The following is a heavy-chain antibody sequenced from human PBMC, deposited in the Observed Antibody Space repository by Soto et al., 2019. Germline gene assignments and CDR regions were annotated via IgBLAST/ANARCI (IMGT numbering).Heavy chain of an antibody. CDR3: ASGSTTVTTFDY. Sequence: QLQLQESGSGLVKPSQTLSLTCAVSGGSISSGAYSCTWIRQPPGKGLEWIGYIYHSGSTYYNPSLKSRITISVDRSKNQFSLKLSSVTAADTAVYYCASGSTTVTTFDYWGQGTLVTVSS. CDR1: GGSISSGAYS. J-gene: IGHJ4*02. V-gene: IGHV4-30-2*01. CDR2: IYHSGST. D-gene: IGHD4-17*01.